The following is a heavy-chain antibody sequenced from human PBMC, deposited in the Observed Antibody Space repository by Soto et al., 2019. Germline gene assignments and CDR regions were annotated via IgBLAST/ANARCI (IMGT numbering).Heavy chain of an antibody. J-gene: IGHJ6*02. D-gene: IGHD6-13*01. V-gene: IGHV4-34*09. CDR3: ARGRWAAAGPILYYYYGMDV. CDR1: GGSFSGYY. CDR2: INHSGST. Sequence: SETLSLTCAVYGGSFSGYYWSWIRQPPGEGLEWIGEINHSGSTNYNPSLKSRVTISVDTSKNQFSLKLSSVTAADTAVYYCARGRWAAAGPILYYYYGMDVWGQGTTVTVSS.